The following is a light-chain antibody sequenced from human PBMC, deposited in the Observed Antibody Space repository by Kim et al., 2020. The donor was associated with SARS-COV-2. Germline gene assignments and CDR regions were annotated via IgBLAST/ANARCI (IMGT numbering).Light chain of an antibody. CDR3: QQSYSRPLT. V-gene: IGKV1-39*01. CDR1: QSVSTY. J-gene: IGKJ4*01. CDR2: AAP. Sequence: ASVGDRVTITCRASQSVSTYLNWYQQKPGKAPNLLIYAAPSLQIGVPSRFSGSGSGTDFTLTISSLQPEDFAIYYCQQSYSRPLTFGGGTKVDIK.